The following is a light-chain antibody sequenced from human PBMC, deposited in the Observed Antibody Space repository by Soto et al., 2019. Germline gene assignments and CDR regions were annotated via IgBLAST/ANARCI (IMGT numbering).Light chain of an antibody. J-gene: IGLJ1*01. CDR3: SSPSSSSAYYV. CDR2: EVN. CDR1: SSDIGYYDY. V-gene: IGLV2-14*01. Sequence: QSALTQPASVSGSPGQSITISCTGTSSDIGYYDYVSWYQHHSGNAPKLIIYEVNNRPSGVSNRFSGSKSVNTASLTISGVHAEDEADYYCSSPSSSSAYYVFGTGTKLTVL.